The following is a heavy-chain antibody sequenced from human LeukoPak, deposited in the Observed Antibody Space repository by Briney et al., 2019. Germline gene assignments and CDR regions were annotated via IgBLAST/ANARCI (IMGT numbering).Heavy chain of an antibody. V-gene: IGHV4-39*07. Sequence: KSSETLSLTCTVSGGSISSSSYYWGWIRQPPGKGLEWIGSIYHSGSTYYNPSLKSRVTISVDTSKNQFSLKLSSVTAADTAVYFCARGFRGDNFDYWGQGTLVTVSS. J-gene: IGHJ4*02. CDR3: ARGFRGDNFDY. CDR1: GGSISSSSYY. D-gene: IGHD7-27*01. CDR2: IYHSGST.